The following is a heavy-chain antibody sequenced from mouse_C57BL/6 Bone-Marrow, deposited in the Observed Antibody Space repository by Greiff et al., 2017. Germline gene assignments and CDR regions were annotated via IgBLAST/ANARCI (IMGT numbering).Heavy chain of an antibody. CDR1: GYTFTSYW. J-gene: IGHJ4*01. CDR3: ARTAQVSYYGMDY. Sequence: QVQLQQPEAELVIPGASVKLSCKASGYTFTSYWMHWVKQRPGQGLEWIGEIDPSDSYTNYNQKFKGKSTLTVDKSSSTASMQLSSLTSEYSAVYYCARTAQVSYYGMDYWGQGTSVTVSS. D-gene: IGHD3-2*02. V-gene: IGHV1-69*01. CDR2: IDPSDSYT.